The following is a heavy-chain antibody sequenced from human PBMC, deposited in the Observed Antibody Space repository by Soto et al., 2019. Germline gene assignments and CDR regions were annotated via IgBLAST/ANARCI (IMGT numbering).Heavy chain of an antibody. J-gene: IGHJ4*02. V-gene: IGHV3-23*01. D-gene: IGHD6-6*01. CDR2: ISGSGGST. Sequence: GGSLRLSCAASGFTFSSYAMSWVRQAPGKGLEWVSAISGSGGSTYYADSVKGRFTISRDNSKNTLYLQMNSLRAEDTAVYYCAKGREYSSSSDFDYWGQGTLVTVSA. CDR3: AKGREYSSSSDFDY. CDR1: GFTFSSYA.